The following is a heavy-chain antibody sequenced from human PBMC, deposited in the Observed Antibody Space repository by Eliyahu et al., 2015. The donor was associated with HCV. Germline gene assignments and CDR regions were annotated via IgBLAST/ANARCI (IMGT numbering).Heavy chain of an antibody. J-gene: IGHJ4*02. CDR1: GFSLSTSGMR. V-gene: IGHV2-70*04. D-gene: IGHD5-24*01. CDR2: IDWDDDK. Sequence: QVTLKESGPALVKPTQTLTLTCTFSGFSLSTSGMRVSWIRQPPGKALEWLARIDWDDDKFYSTSLKTRLTISKDTSKNQVVLTMTNMDPVDTATYYCARNRMATTYFDYWGQGILVTVSS. CDR3: ARNRMATTYFDY.